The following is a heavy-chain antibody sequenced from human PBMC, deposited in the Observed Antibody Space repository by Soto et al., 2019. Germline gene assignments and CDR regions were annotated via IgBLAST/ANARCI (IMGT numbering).Heavy chain of an antibody. CDR2: SSTSGRST. CDR3: AKDGNWLDVFLDL. CDR1: GIDFSNYA. Sequence: HPGGSLRLSCVVSGIDFSNYAITWVRQAPGKGLEWVASSSTSGRSTYHADSVRGRFTISRDNSKNTLYLHMTNLRAEDTAVYYCAKDGNWLDVFLDLWGQGTPVTVSS. V-gene: IGHV3-23*01. J-gene: IGHJ4*02. D-gene: IGHD6-19*01.